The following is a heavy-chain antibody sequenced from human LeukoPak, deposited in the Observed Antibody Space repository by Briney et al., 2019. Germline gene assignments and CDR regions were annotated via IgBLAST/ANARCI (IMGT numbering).Heavy chain of an antibody. D-gene: IGHD3-22*01. CDR2: INHSGST. CDR1: GGSFSGYY. J-gene: IGHJ6*03. V-gene: IGHV4-34*01. CDR3: ARGLSTPRYYYDSSGYYRTYYYYYMDV. Sequence: PSETLSLTCAVYGGSFSGYYWSWIRQPPGKGLEWIGEINHSGSTNYNPSLKSRVTISVDTSKNQFSLKLSSVTAADTAVYYCARGLSTPRYYYDSSGYYRTYYYYYMDVRGNGTTVTVSS.